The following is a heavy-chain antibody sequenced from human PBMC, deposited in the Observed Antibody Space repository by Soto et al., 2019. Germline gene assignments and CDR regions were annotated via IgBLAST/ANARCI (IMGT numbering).Heavy chain of an antibody. D-gene: IGHD3-16*02. CDR3: ARTSRSYDYVWGSYRYTGEVDY. CDR2: IYYSGST. CDR1: GGSISGYY. J-gene: IGHJ4*02. V-gene: IGHV4-59*01. Sequence: SETLSLTCTVSGGSISGYYWSWIRQPPGKGLEWIGYIYYSGSTNYNPSLKSRVTISVDTSKNQFSLKLSSVTAADTAVYYCARTSRSYDYVWGSYRYTGEVDYWGQGTLVTVSS.